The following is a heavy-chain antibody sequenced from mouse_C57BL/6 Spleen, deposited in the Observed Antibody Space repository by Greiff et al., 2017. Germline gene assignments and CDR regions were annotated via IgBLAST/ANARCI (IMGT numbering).Heavy chain of an antibody. CDR2: IRSKSNNYAT. J-gene: IGHJ4*01. CDR3: VRHMDYDYAMDD. V-gene: IGHV10-1*01. D-gene: IGHD2-4*01. CDR1: GFSFNTYA. Sequence: EVMLVESGGGLVQPKGSLKLSCAASGFSFNTYAMNWVRQAPGKGLEWVARIRSKSNNYATYYADSVKDRFTISRDDSESMLYLQMNNLKTEDTAMYYCVRHMDYDYAMDDWGQGTSVTVSS.